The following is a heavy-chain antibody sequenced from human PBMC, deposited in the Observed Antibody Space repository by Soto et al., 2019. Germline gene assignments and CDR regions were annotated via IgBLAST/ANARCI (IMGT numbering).Heavy chain of an antibody. D-gene: IGHD3-22*01. V-gene: IGHV4-30-2*01. CDR1: GGSIRSGGYS. CDR3: ARTLHYYDSSITPQYYFDY. J-gene: IGHJ4*02. Sequence: SETLSLTCAVSGGSIRSGGYSWSWIRQPPGEGLEWIGYISHAGNTYYNPSLKSRVAISVDRSKNQFSLRLSSVTAADTAVYYCARTLHYYDSSITPQYYFDYWGQGALVTVSS. CDR2: ISHAGNT.